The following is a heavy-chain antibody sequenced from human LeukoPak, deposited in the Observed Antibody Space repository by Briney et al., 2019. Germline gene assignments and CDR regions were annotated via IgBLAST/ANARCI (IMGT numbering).Heavy chain of an antibody. J-gene: IGHJ4*02. D-gene: IGHD3-22*01. CDR1: GGSISSYY. Sequence: SETLSLTCTVSGGSISSYYWSWIRQAAGKGLEWIGRIYSSGTTNYNPSLKSRVTMSVDTSKNQFSLRLSSVTAADTAVYYCARDSSDSSGYLATYYFDYWGQGTLVTVSS. CDR3: ARDSSDSSGYLATYYFDY. CDR2: IYSSGTT. V-gene: IGHV4-4*07.